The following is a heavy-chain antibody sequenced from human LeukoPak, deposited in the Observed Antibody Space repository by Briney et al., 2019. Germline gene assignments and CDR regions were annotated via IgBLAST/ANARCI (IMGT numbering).Heavy chain of an antibody. V-gene: IGHV1-2*02. D-gene: IGHD4-17*01. CDR2: INPNSGGT. J-gene: IGHJ6*02. Sequence: GASVTVSCKASGYTFTGYYMHWVRQAPGQGLEWMGWINPNSGGTNYAQKFQGRVTMTRDTSISTAYMELSRLRSDDTAVYYCARPVATVTTVGMDVWGQGTTVTASS. CDR3: ARPVATVTTVGMDV. CDR1: GYTFTGYY.